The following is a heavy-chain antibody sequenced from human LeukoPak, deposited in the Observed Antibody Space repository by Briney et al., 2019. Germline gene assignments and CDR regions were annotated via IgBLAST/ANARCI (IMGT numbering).Heavy chain of an antibody. J-gene: IGHJ4*02. CDR2: IYYSGST. Sequence: SETLSLTCTVSGGSLSSYYWSRIRQPPGEGLEWIGYIYYSGSTNYNPSLKSRVTISLDTSKNQFSLKLSSVTAADTAVYYCATGAGWYSYWGLGTLVTVSS. V-gene: IGHV4-59*01. CDR3: ATGAGWYSY. CDR1: GGSLSSYY. D-gene: IGHD6-19*01.